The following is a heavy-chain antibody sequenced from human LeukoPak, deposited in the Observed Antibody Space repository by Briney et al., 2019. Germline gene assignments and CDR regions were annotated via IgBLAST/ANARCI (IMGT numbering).Heavy chain of an antibody. D-gene: IGHD1-26*01. J-gene: IGHJ4*02. CDR1: GFTFSIYA. Sequence: GGSLRLSCAASGFTFSIYAMSWVRQAPGKGLEWVSAISGSGGTAYYADSVKGRFTISRDNSKNTLYLQMNSLRAEDTAVYYCARDGSSQDWGQGTLVTVSS. CDR3: ARDGSSQD. CDR2: ISGSGGTA. V-gene: IGHV3-23*01.